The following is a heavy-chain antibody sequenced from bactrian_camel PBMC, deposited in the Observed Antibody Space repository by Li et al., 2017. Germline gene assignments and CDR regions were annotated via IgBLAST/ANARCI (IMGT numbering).Heavy chain of an antibody. D-gene: IGHD1*01. CDR1: GYAYGGNC. Sequence: DVQLVESGGGSVEAGGSLRLACVVSGYAYGGNCLGWFRQRPGKEREGVASIWTYDGRTSFADSVKGRFTVSRDNAKNTVNLQMDNLMIEDTATYYCAADCPPNVGWDREQYWGQGTQVTVS. V-gene: IGHV3S66*01. CDR2: IWTYDGRT. J-gene: IGHJ4*01. CDR3: AADCPPNVGWDREQY.